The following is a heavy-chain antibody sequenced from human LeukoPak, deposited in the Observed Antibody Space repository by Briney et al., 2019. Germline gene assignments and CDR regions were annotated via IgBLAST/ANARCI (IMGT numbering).Heavy chain of an antibody. CDR3: ARDTAVAEGAFDI. CDR1: GGSFSGYY. J-gene: IGHJ3*02. CDR2: INHSGST. V-gene: IGHV4-34*01. D-gene: IGHD6-19*01. Sequence: SETLSLTCAVYGGSFSGYYWSWIRQPPGKGLEWIGEINHSGSTNYNPSLKSRVTISVDTSKNQFSLKLSSVTAADTAVYYCARDTAVAEGAFDIWGQGTMVTVSS.